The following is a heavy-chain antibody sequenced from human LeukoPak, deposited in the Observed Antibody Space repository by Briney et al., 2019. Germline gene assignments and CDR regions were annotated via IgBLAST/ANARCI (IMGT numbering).Heavy chain of an antibody. V-gene: IGHV1-69*13. D-gene: IGHD3-10*01. CDR2: IIPIFGTA. J-gene: IGHJ4*02. CDR3: ARGPGGLLWFGELFAYFDY. CDR1: GGTFSSYA. Sequence: SVKVSCKASGGTFSSYAISWVRQASGQGLEWMGGIIPIFGTANYAQKFQGRVTITADESTSTAYMELSSLRSEDTAVYYCARGPGGLLWFGELFAYFDYWGQGTLVTVSS.